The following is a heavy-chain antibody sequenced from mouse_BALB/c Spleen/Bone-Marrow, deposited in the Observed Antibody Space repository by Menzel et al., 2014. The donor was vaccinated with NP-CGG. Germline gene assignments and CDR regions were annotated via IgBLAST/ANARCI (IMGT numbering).Heavy chain of an antibody. J-gene: IGHJ2*01. Sequence: EVKLEESGGGLVQPGGSLRLSCATSGFAFTDYYMNLARQPPGKALEWLGFIRNKANGYTTEYSASVKGRFTISRDNSQSILYLQMNTLRAEDSATYYCARDIGRLLFYFWGQGTTLTVSS. D-gene: IGHD1-2*01. CDR3: ARDIGRLLFYF. CDR1: GFAFTDYY. V-gene: IGHV7-3*02. CDR2: IRNKANGYTT.